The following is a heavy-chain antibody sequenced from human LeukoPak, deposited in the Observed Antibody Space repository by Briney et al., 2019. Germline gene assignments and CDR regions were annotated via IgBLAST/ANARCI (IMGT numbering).Heavy chain of an antibody. CDR1: GGTFSSYA. Sequence: GASVKVSCKASGGTFSSYAISWVRQAPGQGLEWMGVIIPIFGTANYAQKFQGRVTITADESTSTAYMELSSLRSEDTAVYYCAREYCSGGSCTNWFDPWGQGTLVTVSS. CDR3: AREYCSGGSCTNWFDP. CDR2: IIPIFGTA. V-gene: IGHV1-69*13. D-gene: IGHD2-15*01. J-gene: IGHJ5*02.